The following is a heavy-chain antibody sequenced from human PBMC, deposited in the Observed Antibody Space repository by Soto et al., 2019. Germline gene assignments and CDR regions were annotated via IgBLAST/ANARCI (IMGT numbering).Heavy chain of an antibody. CDR3: ARHTPAISISDH. CDR1: GGSISSSSYY. J-gene: IGHJ4*02. V-gene: IGHV4-39*01. Sequence: QLQLQESGPGLVKPSETLSLTCTVSGGSISSSSYYWGWIRQPPGKGLEWIGSIYYSGSTYYNPSLKSRVTIAVDTSKNQFSLKLSSVPAADTAVYYCARHTPAISISDHWGQATLVTVSS. D-gene: IGHD2-15*01. CDR2: IYYSGST.